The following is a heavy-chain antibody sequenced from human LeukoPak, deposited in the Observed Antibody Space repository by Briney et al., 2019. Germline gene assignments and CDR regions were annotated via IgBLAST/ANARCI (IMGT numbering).Heavy chain of an antibody. CDR3: AKDRKYSSGWYFDY. J-gene: IGHJ4*02. CDR2: IRYDGSNK. V-gene: IGHV3-30*02. Sequence: GGSLRLSCAASGFTFDDYAMHWVRQAPGKGLEWVAFIRYDGSNKYYADSVKGRFTISRDNSKNTLYLQMNSLRAEDTAVYYCAKDRKYSSGWYFDYWGQGTLVTVS. D-gene: IGHD6-19*01. CDR1: GFTFDDYA.